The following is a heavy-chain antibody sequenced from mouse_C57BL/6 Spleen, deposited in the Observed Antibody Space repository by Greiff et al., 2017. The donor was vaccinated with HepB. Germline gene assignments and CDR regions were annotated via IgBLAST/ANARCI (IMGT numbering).Heavy chain of an antibody. V-gene: IGHV1-7*01. D-gene: IGHD2-5*01. J-gene: IGHJ3*01. CDR3: ARENPYYSNSAWFAY. Sequence: VQRVESGAELAKPGASVKLSCKASGYTFTSYWMHWVKQRPGQGLEWIGYINPSSGYTKYNQKFKDKATLTADKSSSTAYMQLSSLTYEDSAVYYCARENPYYSNSAWFAYWGQGTLVTVSA. CDR1: GYTFTSYW. CDR2: INPSSGYT.